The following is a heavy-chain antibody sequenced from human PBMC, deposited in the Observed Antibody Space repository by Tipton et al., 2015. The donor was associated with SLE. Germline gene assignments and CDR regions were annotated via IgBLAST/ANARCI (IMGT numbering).Heavy chain of an antibody. CDR3: ARDLHGGYRGGAFDL. J-gene: IGHJ3*01. V-gene: IGHV4-39*07. CDR1: GGSISSSSYY. CDR2: IYYSGST. Sequence: LRLSCTVSGGSISSSSYYWGWIRQPPGKGLEWIGSIYYSGSTYYNPSLKSRVTISVDTSKNQFSLKLSSVTAADTAVYYCARDLHGGYRGGAFDLWGQGTMVTVSS. D-gene: IGHD5-12*01.